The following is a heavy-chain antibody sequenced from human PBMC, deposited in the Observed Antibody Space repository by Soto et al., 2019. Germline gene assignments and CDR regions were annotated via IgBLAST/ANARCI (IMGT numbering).Heavy chain of an antibody. V-gene: IGHV3-74*01. D-gene: IGHD6-19*01. CDR1: GFTFTKSW. J-gene: IGHJ4*02. CDR3: ARDQSVSGPTTFHY. Sequence: EVQLIESGGGLVQPGGYLRLSCAASGFTFTKSWMHWVRQTPGKGLEWVSRVNTDGSDTIYADSVKGRFTISRDNAKNTLYLQMNSLTAEDTAMYYCARDQSVSGPTTFHYWGQGALVTVSS. CDR2: VNTDGSDT.